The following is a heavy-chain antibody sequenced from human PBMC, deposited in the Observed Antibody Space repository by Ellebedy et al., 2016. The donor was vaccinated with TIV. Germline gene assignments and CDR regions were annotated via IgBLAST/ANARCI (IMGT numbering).Heavy chain of an antibody. CDR3: AKPSRRDGYDQFDY. CDR1: GFTFDDYG. Sequence: GESLKISCAASGFTFDDYGMSWVRQAPGKGLEWVSAISGSGGSTYYADSVKGRFTISRDNSKNTLYLQMNSLRAEDTAVYYCAKPSRRDGYDQFDYWGQGTLVTVSS. CDR2: ISGSGGST. D-gene: IGHD5-24*01. V-gene: IGHV3-23*01. J-gene: IGHJ4*02.